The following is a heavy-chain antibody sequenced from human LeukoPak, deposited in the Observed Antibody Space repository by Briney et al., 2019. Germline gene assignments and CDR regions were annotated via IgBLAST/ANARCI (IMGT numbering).Heavy chain of an antibody. CDR3: AEGDYNY. Sequence: QTGGSLRLSCAASGFAFSSYGMHWVRQAPGKGLEWVAVISYDGSNKYYADSVKGRFTISRDNSKNTLYLQMNSLRAEDTAVYYCAEGDYNYWGQGTLVTVSS. CDR1: GFAFSSYG. CDR2: ISYDGSNK. V-gene: IGHV3-30*03. D-gene: IGHD4-11*01. J-gene: IGHJ4*02.